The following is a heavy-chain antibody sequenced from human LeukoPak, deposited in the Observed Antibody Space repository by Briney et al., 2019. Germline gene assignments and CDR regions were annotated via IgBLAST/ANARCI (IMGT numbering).Heavy chain of an antibody. CDR1: GYTFTNYG. J-gene: IGHJ4*02. CDR3: ARDRRRVVAASTFDY. D-gene: IGHD2-15*01. Sequence: AASVKVSCKASGYTFTNYGISWVRQAPGQGLEWMGWISPYNGNTNYAQELQGRVTMTTDTSTSTAYMELRSLRSGDTAVYYCARDRRRVVAASTFDYWGQGTLVTVSS. V-gene: IGHV1-18*01. CDR2: ISPYNGNT.